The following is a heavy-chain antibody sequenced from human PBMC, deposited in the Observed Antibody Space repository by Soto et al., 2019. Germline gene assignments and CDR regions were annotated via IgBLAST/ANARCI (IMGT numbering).Heavy chain of an antibody. CDR3: ARDLDAYCGGDCYADYGMYV. CDR1: GYTFTGYY. V-gene: IGHV1-2*02. Sequence: ASVKVSCKASGYTFTGYYMHWVRQAPGQGLEWMGWINPNSGGTNYAQKFQGRVTMTRDTSISTAYMELSRLRSDDTAVYYCARDLDAYCGGDCYADYGMYVWGQGTTVTV. J-gene: IGHJ6*02. D-gene: IGHD2-21*02. CDR2: INPNSGGT.